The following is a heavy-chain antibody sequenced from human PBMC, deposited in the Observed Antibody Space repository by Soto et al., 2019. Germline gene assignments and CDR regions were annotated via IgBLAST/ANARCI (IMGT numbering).Heavy chain of an antibody. V-gene: IGHV1-3*01. CDR2: INPDNGNT. J-gene: IGHJ3*01. CDR3: ARDILSVGPRANDAFDV. CDR1: GFTFSDHL. Sequence: VQSGAEVRKPGASVNISCRASGFTFSDHLINWVRQVPGQSLEWMGWINPDNGNTKYSQTVQGRVTISRDSSASIVYVEVSDLTAEDAAVFYCARDILSVGPRANDAFDVWGQGPMVTVSS. D-gene: IGHD2-8*02.